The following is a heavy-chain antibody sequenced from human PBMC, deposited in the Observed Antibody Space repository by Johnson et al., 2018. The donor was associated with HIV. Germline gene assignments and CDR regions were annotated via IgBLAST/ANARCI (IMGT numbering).Heavy chain of an antibody. CDR3: TTDLQWLVRDGAFDI. CDR1: GFTFSSYA. J-gene: IGHJ3*02. D-gene: IGHD6-19*01. V-gene: IGHV3-30*04. CDR2: ISYDGSNK. Sequence: QEQLVESGGGLVQPGRSLRLSCAASGFTFSSYAMHWVRQAPGKGLEWVAVISYDGSNKYYADSVKGRFTISRDNSKNTLYLQMNSLKTEDTAVYYCTTDLQWLVRDGAFDIWGQGTMVTVSS.